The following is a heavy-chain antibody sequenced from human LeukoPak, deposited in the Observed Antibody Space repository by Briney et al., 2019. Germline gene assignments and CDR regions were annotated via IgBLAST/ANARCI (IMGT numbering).Heavy chain of an antibody. CDR3: ARLRGHGSGSYYIDY. CDR2: INAGNGNT. CDR1: GYTFTTYA. D-gene: IGHD3-10*01. V-gene: IGHV1-3*01. J-gene: IGHJ4*02. Sequence: ASVKVSCKASGYTFTTYAMHWVRQAPGQRLEWMGWINAGNGNTKYSQKFQGRVTIARDTSASTAYMELSSLRSEDTAVYYCARLRGHGSGSYYIDYWGQGTLVTVSS.